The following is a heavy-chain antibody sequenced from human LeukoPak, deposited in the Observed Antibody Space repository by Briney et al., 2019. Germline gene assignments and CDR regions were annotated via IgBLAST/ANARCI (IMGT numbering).Heavy chain of an antibody. Sequence: ASVKVSCKPSGGTFSSYAISWMRQPPGPGLEWMGRIITIFGTANYAQKFQGRVTITADKSTSTAYMELRRLRSEDTGVYYCASQILYSSGWSFDYWGQGTLVTVSS. CDR3: ASQILYSSGWSFDY. J-gene: IGHJ4*02. D-gene: IGHD6-19*01. CDR1: GGTFSSYA. V-gene: IGHV1-69*06. CDR2: IITIFGTA.